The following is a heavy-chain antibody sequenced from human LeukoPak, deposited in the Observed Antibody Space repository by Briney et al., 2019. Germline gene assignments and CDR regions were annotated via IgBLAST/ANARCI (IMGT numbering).Heavy chain of an antibody. CDR3: ARGRDCSGGSCHYFDY. CDR1: GGSISSGGYY. V-gene: IGHV4-31*03. D-gene: IGHD2-15*01. Sequence: SETLSLTCTVSGGSISSGGYYWSWIRQHPGKGLEWIGYIYYGGSTYYNPSLKSRVTISVDTSKNQFSMKLSSVTAADTAVYYCARGRDCSGGSCHYFDYWGQGTLVTVSS. CDR2: IYYGGST. J-gene: IGHJ4*02.